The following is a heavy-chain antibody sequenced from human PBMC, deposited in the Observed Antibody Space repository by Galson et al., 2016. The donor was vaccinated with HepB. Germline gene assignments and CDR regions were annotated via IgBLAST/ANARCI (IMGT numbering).Heavy chain of an antibody. CDR1: GYTFTSYG. V-gene: IGHV1-18*01. D-gene: IGHD3-9*01. CDR3: ATVHDILTGYNNIMDY. CDR2: ISAYNGNT. J-gene: IGHJ4*02. Sequence: SVKVSCKASGYTFTSYGISWLRQAPGQGLEWMGWISAYNGNTNCAQKFQGRVTMTTDTSTSTAFMELRSLRSDDAAVYYCATVHDILTGYNNIMDYWGQGTLVTVSS.